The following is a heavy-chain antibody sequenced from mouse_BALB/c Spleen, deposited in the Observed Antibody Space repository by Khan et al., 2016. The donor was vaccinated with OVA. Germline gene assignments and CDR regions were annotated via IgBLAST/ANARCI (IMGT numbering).Heavy chain of an antibody. CDR1: GYTFTNYG. D-gene: IGHD2-10*01. V-gene: IGHV9-3-1*01. CDR2: INTYTGEP. Sequence: QIQLVQSGPELKKPGETVKISCKASGYTFTNYGMNWVKQSPGKALKWMGWINTYTGEPTYSDDFKGRFAFSLETSANTVYLQISNLKNEDTATYCCAKPPYYSYTLDHWGQGTSVTVSS. CDR3: AKPPYYSYTLDH. J-gene: IGHJ4*01.